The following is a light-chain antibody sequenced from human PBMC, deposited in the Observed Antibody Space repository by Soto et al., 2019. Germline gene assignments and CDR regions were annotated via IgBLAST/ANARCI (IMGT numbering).Light chain of an antibody. J-gene: IGKJ4*01. CDR3: QQYNADSALT. CDR2: KAS. V-gene: IGKV1-5*03. CDR1: QTISSW. Sequence: DIQMTQSPSSLSSSVVYIFTITCRSSQTISSWLAWYQQKPGKAPKLLIYKASTLKSGVPSRFSGSGFGTEFTLTISSLQPDDFATYFCQQYNADSALTFGGGTKVDIK.